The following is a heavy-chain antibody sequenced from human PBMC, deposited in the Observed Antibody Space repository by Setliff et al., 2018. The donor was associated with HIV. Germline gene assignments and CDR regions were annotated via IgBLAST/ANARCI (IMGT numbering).Heavy chain of an antibody. V-gene: IGHV1-69*10. D-gene: IGHD4-4*01. CDR2: MLPILGMG. J-gene: IGHJ6*02. Sequence: SLKVSCKTSGGTFSTYVITWVRQAPGQGLEWMGGMLPILGMGDFAQKFQGRVTITADASTRTAYMELSSLTSDDTAVCYCAGSAHSYSYMGYYYHTMDVWGQGTTVTVSS. CDR3: AGSAHSYSYMGYYYHTMDV. CDR1: GGTFSTYV.